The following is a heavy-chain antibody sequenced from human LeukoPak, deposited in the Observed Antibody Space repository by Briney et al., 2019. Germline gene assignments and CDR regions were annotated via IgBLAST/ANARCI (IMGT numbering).Heavy chain of an antibody. Sequence: SETLSLTCTVSGGPISSYYWNWIRQPPGKGLEWLGYIHYSGSTKYNPSLESRVTISLDTAKNQFSLRLSSLTAADTAVYYYARGEGQAVSAFDYWGQGMLVTVSS. CDR1: GGPISSYY. V-gene: IGHV4-59*01. CDR3: ARGEGQAVSAFDY. CDR2: IHYSGST. D-gene: IGHD1-26*01. J-gene: IGHJ4*02.